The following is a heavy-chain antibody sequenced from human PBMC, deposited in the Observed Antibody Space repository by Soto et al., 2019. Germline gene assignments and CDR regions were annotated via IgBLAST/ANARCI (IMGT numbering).Heavy chain of an antibody. Sequence: GGSLRLSCAASGFTFSSYGMHWVRQAPGKGLEWVAVIWYDGSNKYYADSVKGRFTISRDNSKNTLYLQMNSLRAEDTAVYYCAGSGSRYYYYMDVWGKGTTVTVSS. CDR3: AGSGSRYYYYMDV. CDR1: GFTFSSYG. V-gene: IGHV3-33*01. D-gene: IGHD3-10*01. J-gene: IGHJ6*03. CDR2: IWYDGSNK.